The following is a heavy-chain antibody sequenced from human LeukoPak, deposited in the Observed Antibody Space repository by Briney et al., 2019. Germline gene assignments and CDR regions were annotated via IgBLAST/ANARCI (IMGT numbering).Heavy chain of an antibody. J-gene: IGHJ5*02. V-gene: IGHV4-34*01. Sequence: PSETLSLTCAVYGGSFSGYYWSWIRQPPGKGLEWIGEINHSGSTNYNPSLKSRVTISVDTSKNQFSLKLSSVTAADTAVYYCASGYCSGGSCYDPWGQGTLVTVSS. CDR2: INHSGST. CDR3: ASGYCSGGSCYDP. CDR1: GGSFSGYY. D-gene: IGHD2-15*01.